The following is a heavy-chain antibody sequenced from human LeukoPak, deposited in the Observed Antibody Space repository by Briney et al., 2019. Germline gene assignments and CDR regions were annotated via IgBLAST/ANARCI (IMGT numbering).Heavy chain of an antibody. D-gene: IGHD1-26*01. CDR3: ARAYYDPVY. CDR2: INPNSGGT. Sequence: GRSLRLSCAASGFTFSSYGMHWVRQAPGQGLEWMGWINPNSGGTNYAQKFQGRVTMTRDTSISTAYMELSRLRSDDTAVYYCARAYYDPVYWGQGTLVTVSS. V-gene: IGHV1-2*02. CDR1: GFTFSSYG. J-gene: IGHJ4*02.